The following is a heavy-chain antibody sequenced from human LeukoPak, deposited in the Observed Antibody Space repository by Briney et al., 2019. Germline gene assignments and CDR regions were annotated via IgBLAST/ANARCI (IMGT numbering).Heavy chain of an antibody. V-gene: IGHV1-46*01. D-gene: IGHD6-6*01. J-gene: IGHJ4*02. CDR3: AREGRNIAARPLFDY. CDR1: GYTFTSYY. CDR2: INPSGGST. Sequence: GASVKVSCKASGYTFTSYYMHWVQQAPGQGLEWMGIINPSGGSTSYAQKFQGRVTMTRDTPTSTVYMELSSLRSEDTAVYYCAREGRNIAARPLFDYWGQGTLVTVSS.